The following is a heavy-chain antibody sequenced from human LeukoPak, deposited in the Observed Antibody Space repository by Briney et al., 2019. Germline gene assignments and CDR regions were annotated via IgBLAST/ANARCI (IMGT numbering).Heavy chain of an antibody. CDR1: GNYW. CDR2: ISWNGGGM. V-gene: IGHV3-74*01. D-gene: IGHD2-8*02. CDR3: ARDRSTVTGHCTGDHCYAELG. Sequence: GGSLRLSCAASGNYWMHWVRQAPGKGLEWVSGISWNGGGMGYAVSVKGRFTISRDNSKNILYLQMNSLRVEGTAVYYCARDRSTVTGHCTGDHCYAELGRGQGTQVIVSS. J-gene: IGHJ4*02.